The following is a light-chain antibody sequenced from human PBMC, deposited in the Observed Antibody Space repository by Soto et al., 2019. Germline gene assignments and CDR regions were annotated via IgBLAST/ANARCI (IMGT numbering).Light chain of an antibody. V-gene: IGLV2-23*01. CDR1: STDVGNYYV. CDR2: EGS. CDR3: SANAGGSTLV. Sequence: QSALTQPASVSGSPGQSITISCTGTSTDVGNYYVVSWYQQHPDRAPKVIIYEGSKWPSAVSNRFSGSKSGNTASLTISGLQAEDEADYYCSANAGGSTLVFGGGTQLTVL. J-gene: IGLJ2*01.